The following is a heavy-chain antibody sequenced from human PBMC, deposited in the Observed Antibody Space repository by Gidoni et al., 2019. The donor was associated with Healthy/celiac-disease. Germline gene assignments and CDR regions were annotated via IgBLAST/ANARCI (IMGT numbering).Heavy chain of an antibody. CDR2: IIPIFGTA. Sequence: QVQLVQSGAEVKKPGSSVKVSCKASGGTFSSYAISWVRQAPGQGLEWMGGIIPIFGTANYAQKFQGRVTITADESTSTAYMELSSLRSEDTAVYYCARGGLGYYDSSGYSTREYYAFDIWGQGTMVTVSS. CDR1: GGTFSSYA. D-gene: IGHD3-22*01. CDR3: ARGGLGYYDSSGYSTREYYAFDI. J-gene: IGHJ3*02. V-gene: IGHV1-69*01.